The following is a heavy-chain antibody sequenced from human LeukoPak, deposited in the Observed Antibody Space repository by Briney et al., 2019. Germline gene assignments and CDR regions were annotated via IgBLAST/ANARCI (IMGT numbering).Heavy chain of an antibody. Sequence: GGSLRLSCAASGFTFSSYGMHWVRQALGKGLEWVAFIRYDGSNKYYADSVKGRFTISRDNSKNTLYLQMNSLKTEDTAVYYCTRTPRPLTRSVEKDYWGQGTLVTVSS. V-gene: IGHV3-30*02. CDR2: IRYDGSNK. CDR3: TRTPRPLTRSVEKDY. CDR1: GFTFSSYG. D-gene: IGHD1-1*01. J-gene: IGHJ4*02.